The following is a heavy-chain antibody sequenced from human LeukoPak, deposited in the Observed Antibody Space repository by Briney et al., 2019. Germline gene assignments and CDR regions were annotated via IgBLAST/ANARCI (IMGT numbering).Heavy chain of an antibody. CDR3: AKGYFDSSADYTASRLSWFDP. V-gene: IGHV3-74*01. CDR2: IKYDGSTS. CDR1: GFTFTTYW. J-gene: IGHJ5*02. D-gene: IGHD3-22*01. Sequence: PGGSLRVFCEASGFTFTTYWIHWVRQGPGKGLVWVSRIKYDGSTSNYADSVKGGFTISRDNAKNTVYLQIHSLRAEDTAVYYCAKGYFDSSADYTASRLSWFDPWGQGTLVTVSS.